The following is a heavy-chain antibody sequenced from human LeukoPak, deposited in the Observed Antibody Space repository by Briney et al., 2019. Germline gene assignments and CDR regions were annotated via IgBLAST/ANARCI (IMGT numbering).Heavy chain of an antibody. V-gene: IGHV3-23*01. CDR2: ISGSGGST. CDR3: AKGYDSSGYYGFDAFDI. D-gene: IGHD3-22*01. CDR1: GFTFTNYG. J-gene: IGHJ3*02. Sequence: GGSLRLSCSASGFTFTNYGMSWVRQAPGKGLEWVSAISGSGGSTYYADSVKGRFTISRDNSKNTLYLQMNSLRAVDTAVYYCAKGYDSSGYYGFDAFDIWGQGTMVTVSS.